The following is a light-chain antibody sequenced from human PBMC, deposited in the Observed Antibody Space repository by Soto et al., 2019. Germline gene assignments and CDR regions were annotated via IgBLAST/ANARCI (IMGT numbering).Light chain of an antibody. Sequence: SYELTQPPSVSGAPGQTARITCGGNNIGSKSVHGYQQKQGQAPVLVVYDDSDRPSGIPERFSGSNSGNTATLTISRVEAGDEDDYYCQVWDSSSDHRVFGGGTKVTVL. J-gene: IGLJ3*02. CDR1: NIGSKS. CDR2: DDS. CDR3: QVWDSSSDHRV. V-gene: IGLV3-21*02.